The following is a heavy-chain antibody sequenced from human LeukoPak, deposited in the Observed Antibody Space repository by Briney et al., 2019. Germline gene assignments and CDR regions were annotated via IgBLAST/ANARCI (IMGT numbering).Heavy chain of an antibody. CDR1: GFTSSSYG. J-gene: IGHJ6*03. CDR3: ARETWTGSGSYHLPYYYYYMDV. V-gene: IGHV3-30*02. Sequence: GGSLRLSCAASGFTSSSYGIHWVRQAPGKGLEWVAFIRYDGSNKYHADSVKGRFTISRDNSKNTVYLQMNSLRAEDTAVYFCARETWTGSGSYHLPYYYYYMDVWGKGTTVTVSS. CDR2: IRYDGSNK. D-gene: IGHD3-10*01.